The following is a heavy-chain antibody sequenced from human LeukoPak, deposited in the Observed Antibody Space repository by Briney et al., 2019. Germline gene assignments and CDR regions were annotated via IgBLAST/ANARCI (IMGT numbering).Heavy chain of an antibody. J-gene: IGHJ4*02. CDR1: GFTFRNAG. D-gene: IGHD1-26*01. CDR2: IKSKTDGGTT. V-gene: IGHV3-15*01. Sequence: GGSLRLSFEAFGFTFRNAGLTWVGQAPGRGREWVARIKSKTDGGTTDYAAPVKGRFTISRDDSKNTLYLQMNSLKTEDTAVYYCTTGVGSYYAPSFDYWGQGTLVTVSS. CDR3: TTGVGSYYAPSFDY.